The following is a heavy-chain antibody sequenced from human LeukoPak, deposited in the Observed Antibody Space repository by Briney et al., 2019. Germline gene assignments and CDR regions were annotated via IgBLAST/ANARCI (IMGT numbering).Heavy chain of an antibody. CDR1: GFTFSSYA. V-gene: IGHV3-23*01. Sequence: GGSLRLSCAASGFTFSSYAMSWVRQAPGKGLEWVSAISGSGGSTYYADSVKGRFTISRDNSKNTLYLQMNSLRAEDTAVYYYAKDSKIAEYYYGMDVWGQGTTVTVSS. CDR2: ISGSGGST. J-gene: IGHJ6*02. CDR3: AKDSKIAEYYYGMDV.